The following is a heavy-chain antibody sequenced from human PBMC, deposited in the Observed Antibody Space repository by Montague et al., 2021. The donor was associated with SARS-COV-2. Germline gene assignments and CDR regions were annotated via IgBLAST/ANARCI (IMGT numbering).Heavy chain of an antibody. CDR1: GFTFINYA. J-gene: IGHJ4*02. CDR3: ARGSGGSCWFHTPKRYFDL. Sequence: SLRLSFAASGFTFINYAIHCVHQARGNGLEYVSSMGNHGFSTYYANSVKGGFSISTDNSRNTVFLQMVSLRAEDVAVYYWARGSGGSCWFHTPKRYFDLWGQGTLVTVSS. CDR2: MGNHGFST. D-gene: IGHD2-15*01. V-gene: IGHV3-64*01.